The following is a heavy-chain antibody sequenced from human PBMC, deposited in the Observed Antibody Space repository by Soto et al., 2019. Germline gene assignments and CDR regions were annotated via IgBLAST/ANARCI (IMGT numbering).Heavy chain of an antibody. J-gene: IGHJ4*02. CDR3: ARGPYDSSGYLYFDY. Sequence: ASVKVSCKASGYTFTGYYMHWVRQAPGQGLEWMGWINPNSGGTNYAQKFQGRVTMTRGTSISTAYMELSRLRSGDTAVYYCARGPYDSSGYLYFDYWGQGTLVTVSS. D-gene: IGHD3-22*01. CDR1: GYTFTGYY. V-gene: IGHV1-2*02. CDR2: INPNSGGT.